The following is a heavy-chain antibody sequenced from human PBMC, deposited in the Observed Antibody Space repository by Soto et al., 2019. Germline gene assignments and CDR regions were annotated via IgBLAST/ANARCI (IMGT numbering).Heavy chain of an antibody. CDR3: AKTHLAYCGGDCTSDY. D-gene: IGHD2-21*02. Sequence: GGSLRLSCAASGFTFSSYAMSWVRQAPGKGLEWVSAISGSGGSTYYADSVKGRFTISRDNSKNTLYLQMNSLRAEDTAVYYCAKTHLAYCGGDCTSDYWGQGTLVTVSS. CDR2: ISGSGGST. J-gene: IGHJ4*02. CDR1: GFTFSSYA. V-gene: IGHV3-23*01.